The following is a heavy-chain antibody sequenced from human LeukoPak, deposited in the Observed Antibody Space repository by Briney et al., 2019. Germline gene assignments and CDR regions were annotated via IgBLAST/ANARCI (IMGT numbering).Heavy chain of an antibody. D-gene: IGHD2-15*01. V-gene: IGHV3-64D*09. CDR1: GFPFSSYA. CDR2: ISDSGGST. CDR3: VRGYSFGPYGMDV. Sequence: GGSLRLYCSASGFPFSSYAMHWVRRAPGKGLEYVSAISDSGGSTYYADSVEGRFTISRDNSKNTLYLQISSLGAEDTAVYFCVRGYSFGPYGMDVWGQGTTVTVSS. J-gene: IGHJ6*02.